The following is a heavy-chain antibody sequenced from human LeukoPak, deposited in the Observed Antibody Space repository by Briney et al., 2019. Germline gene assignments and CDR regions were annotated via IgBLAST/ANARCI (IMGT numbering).Heavy chain of an antibody. Sequence: PGGSLRLPCAASGFTFSSYWMSWVRQAPGKGLEWVANIKKDGSEKYYVDSVRGRFTISRDNAKTSLYLQINSLRAEDTAVYYCAKDGDSSGWYVLRFDPWGQGTLVTVSS. CDR3: AKDGDSSGWYVLRFDP. CDR1: GFTFSSYW. V-gene: IGHV3-7*01. J-gene: IGHJ5*02. D-gene: IGHD6-19*01. CDR2: IKKDGSEK.